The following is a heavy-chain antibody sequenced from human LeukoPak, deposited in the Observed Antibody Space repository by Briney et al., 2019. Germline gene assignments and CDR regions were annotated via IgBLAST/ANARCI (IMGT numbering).Heavy chain of an antibody. V-gene: IGHV4-59*01. D-gene: IGHD1-26*01. J-gene: IGHJ3*02. Sequence: SETLSLTCTVSGGSISSYYWSWIRQPPGKGLEWIGYIYYSGSTNYNPSLKSRVTISVDTSKNQFSLKLSSVTAADTAMYYCARVGRVGATPGTILGAFDIWGQGTMVTVSS. CDR2: IYYSGST. CDR3: ARVGRVGATPGTILGAFDI. CDR1: GGSISSYY.